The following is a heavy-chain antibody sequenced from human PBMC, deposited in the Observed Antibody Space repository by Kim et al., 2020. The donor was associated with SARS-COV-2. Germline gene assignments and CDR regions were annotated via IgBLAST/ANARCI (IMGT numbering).Heavy chain of an antibody. D-gene: IGHD2-15*01. Sequence: GGSLRLSCAASGFTFSSYGMHWVRQAPGKGLEWVAVISYDGSNKYYADSVKGRFTISRDNSKNTLYLQMNSLRAEDTAVYYCARDRLRYCSGGSCYIDF. CDR2: ISYDGSNK. J-gene: IGHJ4*01. CDR3: ARDRLRYCSGGSCYIDF. V-gene: IGHV3-33*05. CDR1: GFTFSSYG.